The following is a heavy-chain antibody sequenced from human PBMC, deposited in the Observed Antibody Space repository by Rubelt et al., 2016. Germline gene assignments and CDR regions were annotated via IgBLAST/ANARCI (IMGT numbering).Heavy chain of an antibody. Sequence: VRQAPGKGLEWVSAISGSGGSTYYADSVKGRFTISRDNSKNTLYLQMNSLRAEDTAVYYCAKGNYGDLVVPFDYWGQGTLVTVSS. D-gene: IGHD4-17*01. J-gene: IGHJ4*02. CDR3: AKGNYGDLVVPFDY. CDR2: ISGSGGST. V-gene: IGHV3-23*01.